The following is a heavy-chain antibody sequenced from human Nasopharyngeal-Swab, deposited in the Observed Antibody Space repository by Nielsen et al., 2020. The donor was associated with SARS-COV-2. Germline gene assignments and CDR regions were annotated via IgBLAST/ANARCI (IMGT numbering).Heavy chain of an antibody. J-gene: IGHJ5*02. CDR1: GGSIRSAGYF. D-gene: IGHD6-13*01. CDR2: IHYTGSD. V-gene: IGHV4-31*03. CDR3: ARVLAAAGTWWFDP. Sequence: SETLSLTCTVSGGSIRSAGYFWSWIRQHPGKGLEWIGYIHYTGSDYYNPSLETRVTISVDTSKNQFSLELSSVTAADTAVYYCARVLAAAGTWWFDPWGQGTLVTVSS.